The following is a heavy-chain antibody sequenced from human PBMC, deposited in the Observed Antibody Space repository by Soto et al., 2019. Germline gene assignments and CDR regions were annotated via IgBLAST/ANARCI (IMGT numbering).Heavy chain of an antibody. CDR1: GFTFGSYA. CDR3: AKDPSYDFWSGSRFDP. J-gene: IGHJ5*02. CDR2: ISGSGGST. Sequence: GGSLRLSCAASGFTFGSYAMSWVRQAPGKGLEWVSAISGSGGSTYYADSVKGRFTISRDNSKNTLYLQMNSLRAEDTAVYYCAKDPSYDFWSGSRFDPSGHGTLGTRSS. V-gene: IGHV3-23*01. D-gene: IGHD3-3*01.